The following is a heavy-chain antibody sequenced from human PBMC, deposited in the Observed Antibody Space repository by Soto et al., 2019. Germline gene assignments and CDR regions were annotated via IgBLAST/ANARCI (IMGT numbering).Heavy chain of an antibody. CDR1: GFAVSSNY. V-gene: IGHV3-53*01. CDR2: IYSGGST. D-gene: IGHD3-9*01. Sequence: GGSLRLSCAASGFAVSSNYMSWVRQAPGKGLEWVSVIYSGGSTYYADSVKGRFTISRYNSKNTPDLQMNSLRAEDTSEYYVARGWAHVGLDFDWWAQGTLLPVSS. CDR3: ARGWAHVGLDFDW. J-gene: IGHJ4*02.